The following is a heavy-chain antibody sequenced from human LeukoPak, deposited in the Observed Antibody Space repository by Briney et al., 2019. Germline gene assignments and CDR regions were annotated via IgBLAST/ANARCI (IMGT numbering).Heavy chain of an antibody. D-gene: IGHD5-18*01. Sequence: PSETLSLTCTVSGASISIYYWSWVRQPPGKGLEWIGYIYYSGSTNHNPSLKSRVTISVDTSKNQFSLKLSSVTAADTAVYYCARGTPLNTAMAPGWFDPWGQGTLVTVSS. V-gene: IGHV4-59*01. J-gene: IGHJ5*02. CDR2: IYYSGST. CDR1: GASISIYY. CDR3: ARGTPLNTAMAPGWFDP.